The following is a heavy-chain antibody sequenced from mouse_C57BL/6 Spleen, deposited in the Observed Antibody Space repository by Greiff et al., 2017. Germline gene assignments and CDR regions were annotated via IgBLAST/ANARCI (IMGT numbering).Heavy chain of an antibody. CDR1: GFTFSDYG. D-gene: IGHD1-1*01. V-gene: IGHV5-17*01. CDR3: ARNYGSSYWYFDV. J-gene: IGHJ1*03. CDR2: ISSGSSTI. Sequence: VQLKESGGGLVKPGGSLKLSCAASGFTFSDYGMHWVRQAPEKGLEWVAYISSGSSTIYYADTVKGRFTISRDNAKNTLFLQMTSLRSEETAMYYCARNYGSSYWYFDVWCTGTTVTVSS.